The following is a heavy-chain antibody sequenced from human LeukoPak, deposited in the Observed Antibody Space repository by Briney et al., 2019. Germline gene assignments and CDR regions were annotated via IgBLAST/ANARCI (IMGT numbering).Heavy chain of an antibody. J-gene: IGHJ4*02. CDR3: AKAHSGSYCLDY. V-gene: IGHV3-23*01. D-gene: IGHD1-26*01. CDR2: ISGSGGST. Sequence: GGSLRLSCAASGFTFSSYGMSWVRQAPGKGLEWVSAISGSGGSTYYADSVKGRFTISRDNSKNTLYLQMNSLRAEDTAVYYCAKAHSGSYCLDYWGQGTLVTVSS. CDR1: GFTFSSYG.